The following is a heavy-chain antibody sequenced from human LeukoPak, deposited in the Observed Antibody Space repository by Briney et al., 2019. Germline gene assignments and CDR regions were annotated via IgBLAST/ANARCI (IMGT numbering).Heavy chain of an antibody. J-gene: IGHJ6*02. CDR1: GGSVSSGSYY. Sequence: SETLSLTCTVSGGSVSSGSYYWSWIRQPPGKGLEWIGYIYYSGSTNYNPSLKSRVTISVDTSKNQFSLKLSSVTAADTAVYYCARDVKVTAIPAGYYYYGMDVWGQGTTVTVSS. V-gene: IGHV4-61*01. CDR3: ARDVKVTAIPAGYYYYGMDV. D-gene: IGHD2-21*02. CDR2: IYYSGST.